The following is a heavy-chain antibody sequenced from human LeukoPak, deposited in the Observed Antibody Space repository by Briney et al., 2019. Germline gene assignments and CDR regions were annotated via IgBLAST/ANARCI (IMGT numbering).Heavy chain of an antibody. CDR2: ITSSSTYI. CDR3: ARDPYSGNYGNDYYYYMDV. Sequence: GGSLRLSCAASGFTFSTYNMNWVRHAPGKGLEWISSITSSSTYIYYADSVKGRFTISRDNAKNSLYLQMNSLSPDDTAVYFCARDPYSGNYGNDYYYYMDVWGKGTTVTISS. CDR1: GFTFSTYN. J-gene: IGHJ6*03. V-gene: IGHV3-21*06. D-gene: IGHD1-26*01.